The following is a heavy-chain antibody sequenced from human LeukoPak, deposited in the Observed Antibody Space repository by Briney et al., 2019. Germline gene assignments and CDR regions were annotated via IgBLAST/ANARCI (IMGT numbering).Heavy chain of an antibody. D-gene: IGHD2-15*01. CDR3: VKVIYCNGDSCYGEYLQH. CDR2: IRYDGTNR. CDR1: GFTFSHFG. V-gene: IGHV3-30*02. Sequence: GGSLRLSCAASGFTFSHFGMHWVCQAPGKRLEWVAFIRYDGTNRYYADLGKGRFTISRDNSKNTLYLQMNSLRAEDTAVYYCVKVIYCNGDSCYGEYLQHWGQGTLVTVSS. J-gene: IGHJ1*01.